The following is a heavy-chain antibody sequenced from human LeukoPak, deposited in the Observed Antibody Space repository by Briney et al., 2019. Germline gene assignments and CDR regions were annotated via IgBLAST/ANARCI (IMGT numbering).Heavy chain of an antibody. J-gene: IGHJ5*02. Sequence: PSETMSLTCTVSGGYLSGWYWNWIRQPPGKGLEWIGYIDHTGSTNYKASFKGRVTISVDRSQNKMSLKVRSVTAADTAVYYCARGLGTGRDPWGHGTLVIVSA. CDR3: ARGLGTGRDP. V-gene: IGHV4-59*01. D-gene: IGHD3-16*01. CDR2: IDHTGST. CDR1: GGYLSGWY.